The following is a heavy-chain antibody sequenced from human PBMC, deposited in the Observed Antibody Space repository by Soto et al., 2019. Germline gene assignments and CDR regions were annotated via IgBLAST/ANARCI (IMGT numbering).Heavy chain of an antibody. CDR3: ARARCSSTSCYPFDWFDP. V-gene: IGHV4-59*01. J-gene: IGHJ5*02. D-gene: IGHD2-2*01. Sequence: SETLSLTCTVSGGSISSYYWSWIRQPPGKGLEWIGYIYYSGSTNYNPSLKSRVTISVDTSKNHFSLKLSSVTAADTAVYYCARARCSSTSCYPFDWFDPWGQGTLVTVSS. CDR2: IYYSGST. CDR1: GGSISSYY.